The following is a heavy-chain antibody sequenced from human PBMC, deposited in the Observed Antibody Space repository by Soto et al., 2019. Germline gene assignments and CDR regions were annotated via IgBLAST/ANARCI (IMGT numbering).Heavy chain of an antibody. V-gene: IGHV3-30*18. CDR2: ISYDGSNK. D-gene: IGHD3-16*02. Sequence: GGSLRLSCAAPGFTFSSYGMHWVRQAPGKGLGWVAVISYDGSNKYYADSVKGRFTISRDNSKNTLYLQMNSLRAEDTAVYYCAKAPSGVYDYIWGSYRYPVPDYWGQGTLVTVSS. CDR3: AKAPSGVYDYIWGSYRYPVPDY. J-gene: IGHJ4*02. CDR1: GFTFSSYG.